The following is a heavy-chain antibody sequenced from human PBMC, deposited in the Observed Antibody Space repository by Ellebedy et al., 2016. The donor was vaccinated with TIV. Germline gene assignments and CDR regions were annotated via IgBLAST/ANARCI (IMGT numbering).Heavy chain of an antibody. CDR3: ARGEGRGHNVNEG. CDR2: IQHDGSET. Sequence: GGSLRLSXAASGFTFSSYWMGWVRQAPGKGLEWVAIIQHDGSETFYVDSVKGRFTVSRDNAVNSLYLQMNSLRAEDTAVHFCARGEGRGHNVNEGWGQGTLVTVSS. CDR1: GFTFSSYW. D-gene: IGHD5/OR15-5a*01. V-gene: IGHV3-7*01. J-gene: IGHJ4*02.